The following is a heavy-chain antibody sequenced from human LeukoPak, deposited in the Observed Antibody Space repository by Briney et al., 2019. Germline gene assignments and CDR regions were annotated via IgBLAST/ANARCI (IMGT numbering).Heavy chain of an antibody. CDR3: TRENRPFCPFAF. CDR2: ISHDGTT. D-gene: IGHD2/OR15-2a*01. J-gene: IGHJ4*02. CDR1: GGSIDITNY. Sequence: SETLSLTCGVSGGSIDITNYWSWLRQAPGKGLELIGEISHDGTTNYRPSLRSRVAMSFDRANNQFSLSLTSVTAADTAVYYCTRENRPFCPFAFWGQGVLVTVSS. V-gene: IGHV4-4*02.